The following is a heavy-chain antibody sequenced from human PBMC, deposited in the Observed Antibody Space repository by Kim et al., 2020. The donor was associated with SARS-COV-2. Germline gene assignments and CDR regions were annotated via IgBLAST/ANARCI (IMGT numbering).Heavy chain of an antibody. V-gene: IGHV1-2*02. CDR3: ARILRGDILTGYYETRFDP. D-gene: IGHD3-9*01. CDR1: GYTFTGYY. J-gene: IGHJ5*02. Sequence: ASVKVSCKASGYTFTGYYMHWVRQAPGQGLEWMGWINPNSGGTNYAQKFQGRVTMTRDTSISTAYMELSRLRSDDTAVYYCARILRGDILTGYYETRFDPWGQGTLVTVSS. CDR2: INPNSGGT.